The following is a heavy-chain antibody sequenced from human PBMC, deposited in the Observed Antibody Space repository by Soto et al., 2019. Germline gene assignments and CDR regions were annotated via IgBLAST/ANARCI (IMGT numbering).Heavy chain of an antibody. CDR2: IYYSGST. CDR3: ARYVATSPYYFDY. D-gene: IGHD5-12*01. J-gene: IGHJ4*02. CDR1: GGSVSSGSYY. V-gene: IGHV4-61*01. Sequence: QVQLQESGPGLVKPSETLSLTCTVSGGSVSSGSYYWSWIRQPPGKGLEWIGYIYYSGSTNYNPSLKSRVTISVDTSKNQFSLKLSSVTAADTAVYYCARYVATSPYYFDYWGQGTLVTVSS.